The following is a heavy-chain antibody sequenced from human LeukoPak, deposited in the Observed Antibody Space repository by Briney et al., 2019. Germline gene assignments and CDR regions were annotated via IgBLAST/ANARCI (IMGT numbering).Heavy chain of an antibody. J-gene: IGHJ3*01. Sequence: GSLRLSCTASGFTFGDYAMSWVRQAPGKGLEWVGFIRSKAYGGTTEYAASVKGRFTISRDDSKSIAYLQMNSLKTEDTAVYYCTRVRLVLDAFDVWGQGTMVTVSS. D-gene: IGHD6-19*01. CDR1: GFTFGDYA. V-gene: IGHV3-49*04. CDR2: IRSKAYGGTT. CDR3: TRVRLVLDAFDV.